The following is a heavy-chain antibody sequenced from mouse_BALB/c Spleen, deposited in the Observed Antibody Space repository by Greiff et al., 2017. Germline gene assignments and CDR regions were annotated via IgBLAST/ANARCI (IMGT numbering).Heavy chain of an antibody. CDR2: IDTSDSYT. CDR1: GYTFTDYW. V-gene: IGHV1-69*01. Sequence: VQLQQPGAELVMPGASVKMSCKASGYTFTDYWMHWVKQRPGQGLEWIGAIDTSDSYTSYNQKFKGKATLTVDESSSTAYMQLSSLTSEDSAVYYCARNYYDYDERAMDYWGQGTSVTVSS. D-gene: IGHD2-4*01. CDR3: ARNYYDYDERAMDY. J-gene: IGHJ4*01.